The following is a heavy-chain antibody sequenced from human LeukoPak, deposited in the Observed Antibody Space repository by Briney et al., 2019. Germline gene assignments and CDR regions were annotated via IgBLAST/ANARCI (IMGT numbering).Heavy chain of an antibody. CDR1: GFAFTNFG. CDR3: ARGSDAFDI. Sequence: ASVEVSCKTSGFAFTNFGFSWVRQAPGEGLEWVGWISAHNENTNYAEKFQGRVTMATDASTSTVYMELRSLRPDDTAVYYCARGSDAFDIWGQGTMVTVSS. J-gene: IGHJ3*02. CDR2: ISAHNENT. V-gene: IGHV1-18*01.